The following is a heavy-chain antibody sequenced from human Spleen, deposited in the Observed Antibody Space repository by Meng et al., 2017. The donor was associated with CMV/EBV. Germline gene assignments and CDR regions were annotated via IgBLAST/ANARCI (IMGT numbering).Heavy chain of an antibody. V-gene: IGHV4-59*11. D-gene: IGHD3-16*01. CDR2: IYSSGST. CDR1: GGSISSHY. Sequence: GSLRLSCTVSGGSISSHYWSWIRQPPGKGLEWIGYIYSSGSTNYNPSLKSRITISVDTSKNQFSLKLSSVTAADTAVYYCARAPRGGGTWDYWGQGTLVTVSS. CDR3: ARAPRGGGTWDY. J-gene: IGHJ4*02.